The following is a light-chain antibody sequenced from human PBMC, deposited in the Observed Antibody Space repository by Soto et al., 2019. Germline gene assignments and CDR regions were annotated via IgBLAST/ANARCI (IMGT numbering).Light chain of an antibody. CDR3: QQRSNWPPA. CDR1: QSVSSY. V-gene: IGKV3-11*01. Sequence: EIVLAQSPATLSLSPGERATLSCRASQSVSSYLAWYQQKPGQAPRLLIYDASNRATGIPARFSGSGSGTDFTLTISSLEPEDFAVYYCQQRSNWPPAFGQGTKGVIK. CDR2: DAS. J-gene: IGKJ1*01.